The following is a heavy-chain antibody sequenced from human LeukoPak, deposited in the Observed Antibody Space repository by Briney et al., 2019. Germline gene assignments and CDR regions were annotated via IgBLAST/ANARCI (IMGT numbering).Heavy chain of an antibody. V-gene: IGHV7-4-1*02. J-gene: IGHJ6*03. CDR1: GYTFTSYA. CDR3: ARGPFRPMVRGAIKYYYYMDV. Sequence: ASVKVSCKASGYTFTSYAMNWVRQAPGQGLEWMGWINTNTGNPTYAQGFTGRFVFSLDTSVSTAYLQISSLKAEDTAVYYCARGPFRPMVRGAIKYYYYMDVWGKGTTVTVSS. CDR2: INTNTGNP. D-gene: IGHD3-10*01.